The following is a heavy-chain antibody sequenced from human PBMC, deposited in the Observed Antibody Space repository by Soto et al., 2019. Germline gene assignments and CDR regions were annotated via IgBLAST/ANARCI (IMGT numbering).Heavy chain of an antibody. CDR2: IYYSGST. D-gene: IGHD3-16*01. J-gene: IGHJ3*02. CDR3: ARDRVDYDYIWGSYVSGHAFDI. V-gene: IGHV4-59*12. CDR1: GGSISSYY. Sequence: QVQLQESGPGLVKPSETLSLTCTVSGGSISSYYWSWIRQPPGKGLEWIGYIYYSGSTNYNPSLKSRVTISVDTSKNQFSLKLSSVTAADTAVYYCARDRVDYDYIWGSYVSGHAFDIWGQWTMVTVSS.